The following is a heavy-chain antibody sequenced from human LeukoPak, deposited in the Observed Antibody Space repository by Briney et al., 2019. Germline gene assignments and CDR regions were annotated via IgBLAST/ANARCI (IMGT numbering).Heavy chain of an antibody. Sequence: PGGSLRLSCAASGFTFSSYGMHWVRQAPGKGLEWVAVISYDGSNKYYADSVKGRFTISRDNSKNTLYLQMNSLRAEDTAVYYCARGVRGSYGTDLWGQGTLVTVSS. D-gene: IGHD1-26*01. CDR2: ISYDGSNK. CDR1: GFTFSSYG. J-gene: IGHJ5*02. CDR3: ARGVRGSYGTDL. V-gene: IGHV3-30*03.